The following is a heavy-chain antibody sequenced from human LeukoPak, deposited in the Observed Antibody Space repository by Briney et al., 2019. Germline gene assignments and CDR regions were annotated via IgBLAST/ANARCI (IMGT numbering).Heavy chain of an antibody. CDR1: GFTFSSYA. D-gene: IGHD6-13*01. Sequence: GGSLRLSCAASGFTFSSYAMSWVRQAPGKGLEWVSAISGSGGSTYYADSVKGRFTISRDNSKNTLYLQMNSLRAEDTAVYYCAKSLMYSGSWYYYYYYGMDVWGQGTTVTVSS. CDR3: AKSLMYSGSWYYYYYYGMDV. J-gene: IGHJ6*02. CDR2: ISGSGGST. V-gene: IGHV3-23*01.